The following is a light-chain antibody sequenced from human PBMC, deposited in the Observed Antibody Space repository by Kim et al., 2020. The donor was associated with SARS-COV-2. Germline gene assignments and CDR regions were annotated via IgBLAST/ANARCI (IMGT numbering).Light chain of an antibody. V-gene: IGLV2-14*03. CDR2: DVS. Sequence: GQSVTISCTGTSSDVGGYNSVSWYQQYPGKVPKLIIYDVSKRPSGVSNRLSGSKSANTASLIISGLQAEDEADYYCNSYTASRLCVFGTGTKVTVL. CDR3: NSYTASRLCV. CDR1: SSDVGGYNS. J-gene: IGLJ1*01.